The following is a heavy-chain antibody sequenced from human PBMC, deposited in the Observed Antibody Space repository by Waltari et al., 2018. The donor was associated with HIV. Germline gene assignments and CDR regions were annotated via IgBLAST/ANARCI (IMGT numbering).Heavy chain of an antibody. CDR1: GLPFSSYW. J-gene: IGHJ4*02. D-gene: IGHD2-2*01. CDR2: INSDGSST. Sequence: EVQLVESGGGLVQPGGSLRPSCAASGLPFSSYWMHWGRQAPGKWLVWVSRINSDGSSTSYADSVKGRFTISRDNAKNTLYLQMNSLRAEDTAVYYCASGSAMNGDYWGQGTLVTVSS. CDR3: ASGSAMNGDY. V-gene: IGHV3-74*01.